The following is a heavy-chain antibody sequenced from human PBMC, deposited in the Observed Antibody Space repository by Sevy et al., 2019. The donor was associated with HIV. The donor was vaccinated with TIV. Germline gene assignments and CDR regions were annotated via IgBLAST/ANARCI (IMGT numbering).Heavy chain of an antibody. J-gene: IGHJ6*04. CDR2: IWDDGRNE. V-gene: IGHV3-33*06. Sequence: GRSLRLSCAASGFTFSTYGMHWVRQAPGKGLEWVAAIWDDGRNEHYLDSVKGRFTISRDNSKNTLHLQMNSLRAEDTAIYYCAKDWGGSGSYPLRNVLDVWGKGTTVTVSS. D-gene: IGHD3-10*01. CDR1: GFTFSTYG. CDR3: AKDWGGSGSYPLRNVLDV.